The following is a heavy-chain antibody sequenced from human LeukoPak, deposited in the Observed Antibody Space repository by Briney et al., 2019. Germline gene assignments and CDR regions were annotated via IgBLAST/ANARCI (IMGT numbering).Heavy chain of an antibody. V-gene: IGHV4-59*07. CDR1: GDSITSHY. J-gene: IGHJ4*02. Sequence: SDTLSLTYNVSGDSITSHYWNWIRQPPGKGLEWIGYIYYTGIIKYNPSLTSRVSMSVDTSKNQFFLKMKSVTAADTAVYHCARSVDYFDNTGPHMMFDYWGQGSLVTVSS. D-gene: IGHD3-22*01. CDR2: IYYTGII. CDR3: ARSVDYFDNTGPHMMFDY.